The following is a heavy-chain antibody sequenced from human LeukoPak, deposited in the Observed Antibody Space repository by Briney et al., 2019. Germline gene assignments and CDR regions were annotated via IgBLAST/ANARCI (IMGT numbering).Heavy chain of an antibody. J-gene: IGHJ5*01. CDR2: IWYDGSNK. CDR1: GFTFTNYG. V-gene: IGHV3-33*01. Sequence: PGRSLRPSCAASGFTFTNYGMHWVRQAPGKGLEWVAVIWYDGSNKYYADSVKGRFTISRDNSKNTLYLQMNSLRAEDTAVYYCATDSSLCPDSWGQGTLVTVSS. CDR3: ATDSSLCPDS. D-gene: IGHD2-2*01.